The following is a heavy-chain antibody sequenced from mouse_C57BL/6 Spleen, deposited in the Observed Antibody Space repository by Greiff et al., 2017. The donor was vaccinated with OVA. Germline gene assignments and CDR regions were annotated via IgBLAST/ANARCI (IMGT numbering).Heavy chain of an antibody. V-gene: IGHV1-15*01. CDR3: TAYAMDY. CDR2: IDPETGGT. J-gene: IGHJ4*01. Sequence: VQLVESGAELVRPGASVTLSCKASGYTFTDYEMHWVKQTPVHGLEWIGAIDPETGGTAYTQKFKGKAILTADKSSSTAYMERRSVTSEDSAVYYCTAYAMDYWGQGTSVTVSS. CDR1: GYTFTDYE.